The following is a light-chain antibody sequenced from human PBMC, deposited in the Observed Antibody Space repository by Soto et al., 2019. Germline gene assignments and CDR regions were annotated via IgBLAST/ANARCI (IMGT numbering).Light chain of an antibody. CDR2: GAS. CDR1: QSVSSN. Sequence: DIAMMQFPGTLFLCPACRATRSCVASQSVSSNLAWYQQKPGQAPRLLIYGASTRATGIPARFSGSGSGTEFTLTISSLQSEDFAVYYCQQYNNWPPWTFGQGINVDI. V-gene: IGKV3-15*01. J-gene: IGKJ1*01. CDR3: QQYNNWPPWT.